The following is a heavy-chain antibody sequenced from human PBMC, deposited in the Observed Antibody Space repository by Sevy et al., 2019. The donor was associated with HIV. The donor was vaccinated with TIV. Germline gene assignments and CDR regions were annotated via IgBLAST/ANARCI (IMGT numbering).Heavy chain of an antibody. CDR1: GYTFTGYY. V-gene: IGHV1-2*02. CDR3: ARDWRPADIPRRHYYYYGMDV. J-gene: IGHJ6*02. Sequence: ASVKVSCKASGYTFTGYYMHWVRQAPGQGLEWMGWINPNSGGTNYAQKFQGRVTMTRDTSISTAYMELSRLRSDDTAVYYCARDWRPADIPRRHYYYYGMDVWGQGTTVTVSS. D-gene: IGHD2-2*02. CDR2: INPNSGGT.